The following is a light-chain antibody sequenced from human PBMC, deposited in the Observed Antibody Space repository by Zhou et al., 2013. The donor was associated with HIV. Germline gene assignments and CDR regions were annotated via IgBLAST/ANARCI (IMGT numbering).Light chain of an antibody. CDR3: SSYAGSNNPYV. CDR2: EDN. CDR1: NSNIGENS. J-gene: IGLJ1*01. V-gene: IGLV1-51*02. Sequence: QSVLTQPPSMSAAPGQRVTISCSGSNSNIGENSVSWYQQFPGTAPKLLIYEDNKRPSEIPDRFSGSKSGNTASLTVSGLQAEDEADYYCSSYAGSNNPYVFGTGTKVTVL.